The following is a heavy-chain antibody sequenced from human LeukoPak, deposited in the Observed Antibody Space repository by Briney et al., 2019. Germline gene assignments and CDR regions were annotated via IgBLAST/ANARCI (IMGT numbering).Heavy chain of an antibody. V-gene: IGHV1-2*02. CDR3: ARDGRYCSSTSCYTGYYYYYMDV. CDR2: INPNSGGT. CDR1: GYTFTGYY. J-gene: IGHJ6*03. Sequence: GASVKVSCKASGYTFTGYYMHWVRQAPGQGLEWMGWINPNSGGTNYAQKFQGRVTMTRDTSISTAYMELSRLRSDDTAVYYCARDGRYCSSTSCYTGYYYYYMDVWAKGPRSPSP. D-gene: IGHD2-2*02.